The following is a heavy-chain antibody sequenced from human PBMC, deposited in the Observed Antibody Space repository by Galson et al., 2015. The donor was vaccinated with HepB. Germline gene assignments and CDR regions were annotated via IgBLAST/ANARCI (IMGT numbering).Heavy chain of an antibody. V-gene: IGHV1-2*06. Sequence: SVKVSCKASAYTFTGYHVHWVRQAPGQGLEWMGRINPNSGDTNYAPNFQGRVTMTRDTSISTAYMELSRLSSDDTAVYYCARDRGANGMDVWGQGTTVTVSS. D-gene: IGHD3-16*01. CDR1: AYTFTGYH. CDR3: ARDRGANGMDV. J-gene: IGHJ6*02. CDR2: INPNSGDT.